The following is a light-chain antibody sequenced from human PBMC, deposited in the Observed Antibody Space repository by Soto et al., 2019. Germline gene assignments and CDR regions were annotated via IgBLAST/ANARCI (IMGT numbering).Light chain of an antibody. V-gene: IGKV1-9*01. Sequence: IQFTQSPSSLSASVVDRVTITCRASQGINNYLAWYQQKPGKAPKLLIYAAFTLQSGVPSRFSGSGSGTEFTLTLRSLQPDDFATYHCQQYNSSFGQGTKVDIK. CDR2: AAF. J-gene: IGKJ2*01. CDR3: QQYNSS. CDR1: QGINNY.